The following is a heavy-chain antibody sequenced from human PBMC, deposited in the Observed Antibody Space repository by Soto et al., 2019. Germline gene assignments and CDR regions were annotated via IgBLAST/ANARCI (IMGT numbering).Heavy chain of an antibody. CDR1: GFTFSSYG. D-gene: IGHD2-21*01. Sequence: QVQLVESGGGVVQPGRSLRLSCAASGFTFSSYGMHWVRQAPGKGLEWVAVISYDGSNKYYADSVKGRFTISRDNSKNTLYLQMNSLRAEDTAVYYCAKGKVRWSIYDAFDIWGQGTMVTVSS. CDR2: ISYDGSNK. CDR3: AKGKVRWSIYDAFDI. J-gene: IGHJ3*02. V-gene: IGHV3-30*18.